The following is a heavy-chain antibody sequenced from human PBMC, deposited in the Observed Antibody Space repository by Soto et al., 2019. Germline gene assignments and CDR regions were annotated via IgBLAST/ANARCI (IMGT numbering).Heavy chain of an antibody. CDR3: ARSYSSSWYVGAFDY. Sequence: QVQLVESGGGVVQPGRSLRLSCAASGFTFSSYGMHWVRQAPGKGLEWVAVIWYDGSNKYYADSVKGRFTISRDNSKNTLYLQMNSLRAEDTAVHYCARSYSSSWYVGAFDYWGQGTLVTVSS. CDR1: GFTFSSYG. D-gene: IGHD6-13*01. V-gene: IGHV3-33*01. J-gene: IGHJ4*02. CDR2: IWYDGSNK.